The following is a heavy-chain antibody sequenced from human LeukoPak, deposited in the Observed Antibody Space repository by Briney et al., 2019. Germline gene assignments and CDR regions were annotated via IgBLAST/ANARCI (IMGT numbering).Heavy chain of an antibody. Sequence: SQTLSLTCTVSGGSISSGDYYWTWIRQPPGTGLEWIGYTYYSGSTYYNPSLKSRVTTSVDTSKNQFSLKLSSVTAADTAVYYCARDQNGNYYYYGMDVWGRGTTVTVSS. CDR1: GGSISSGDYY. J-gene: IGHJ6*02. CDR3: ARDQNGNYYYYGMDV. D-gene: IGHD1-1*01. CDR2: TYYSGST. V-gene: IGHV4-30-4*01.